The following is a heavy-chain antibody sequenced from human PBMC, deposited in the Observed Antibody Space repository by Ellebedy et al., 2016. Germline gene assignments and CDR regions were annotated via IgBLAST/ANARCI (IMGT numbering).Heavy chain of an antibody. Sequence: SETLSLXCTVSGGSISSYYWSWIRQPPGKGLEWIGYIYYSGSTNYNPSLKSRVTISVDTSKNQFSLKLSSVTAADTAVYYCARDLLTHRGAIYYMDVWGKGTTVTVSS. CDR3: ARDLLTHRGAIYYMDV. D-gene: IGHD3-10*01. CDR2: IYYSGST. V-gene: IGHV4-59*13. J-gene: IGHJ6*03. CDR1: GGSISSYY.